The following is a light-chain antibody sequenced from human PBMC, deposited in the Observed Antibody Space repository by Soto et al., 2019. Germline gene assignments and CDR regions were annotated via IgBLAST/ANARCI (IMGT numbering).Light chain of an antibody. V-gene: IGLV2-14*03. CDR2: DVN. Sequence: QSVLTQPASVSGSPGQSIAISCNGTSSDIGTYDYVSWYQQHPGKAPKLMLFDVNHRPSGVSDRFFGSKSGNTASLTTSGLQAEDEADYYCSSYTTSSSVIFGGGTQLTVL. CDR1: SSDIGTYDY. CDR3: SSYTTSSSVI. J-gene: IGLJ2*01.